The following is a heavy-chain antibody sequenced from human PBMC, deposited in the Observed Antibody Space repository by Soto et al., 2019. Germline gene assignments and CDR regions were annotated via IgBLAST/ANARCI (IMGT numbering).Heavy chain of an antibody. CDR2: INAGNGNT. V-gene: IGHV1-3*01. CDR1: GYTFTSYA. Sequence: ASLKVSCKASGYTFTSYAMHWVRQAPGQRLEWMGWINAGNGNTKYSQKFQGRVTITRDTSASTAYMELSSLRSEDTAVYYCAIPPPNWNYGLDYWGQGTLVTVSS. D-gene: IGHD1-7*01. J-gene: IGHJ4*02. CDR3: AIPPPNWNYGLDY.